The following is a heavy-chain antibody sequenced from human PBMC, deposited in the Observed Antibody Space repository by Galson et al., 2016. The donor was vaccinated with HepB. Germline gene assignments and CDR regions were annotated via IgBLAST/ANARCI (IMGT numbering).Heavy chain of an antibody. V-gene: IGHV2-5*02. D-gene: IGHD5-18*01. Sequence: PALVKPTQTLTLTCTVSGFSLSSNGVGVGWIRQPPGKALEWLALIFRDDDQRYNPSLKNRVTVTKDTSENQVVLTVTDMDPVDTATYFCAHRGLHDTSGYSYSPFDFWGQGILVTVSS. CDR3: AHRGLHDTSGYSYSPFDF. CDR1: GFSLSSNGVG. CDR2: IFRDDDQ. J-gene: IGHJ4*02.